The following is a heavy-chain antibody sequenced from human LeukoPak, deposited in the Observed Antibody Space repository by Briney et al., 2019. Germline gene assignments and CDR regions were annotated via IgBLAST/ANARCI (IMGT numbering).Heavy chain of an antibody. D-gene: IGHD4-11*01. CDR2: IYRSGST. CDR1: GGSISSGGYY. CDR3: ATTKDYTAPYYFDY. J-gene: IGHJ4*02. Sequence: KPSETLSLTCTVSGGSISSGGYYWSCIRQPPGKGLEWSGYIYRSGSTYYNPSLKRRVTISVDRSKNQFSLKLSSVTAADTAVYYCATTKDYTAPYYFDYWGQGTLVTVSS. V-gene: IGHV4-30-2*01.